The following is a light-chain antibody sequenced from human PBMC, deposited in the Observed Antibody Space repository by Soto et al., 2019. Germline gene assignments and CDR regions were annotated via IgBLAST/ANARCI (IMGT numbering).Light chain of an antibody. CDR2: EVT. V-gene: IGLV2-14*01. CDR1: SSDVGGYNY. J-gene: IGLJ2*01. CDR3: ISYTNISTVL. Sequence: QSALTQPASVSGSPGQSITISCTGTSSDVGGYNYVSWYQQHPGKAPKLMIYEVTYRPSGVSNRFSGSKSGNTASLTISGLQAEDEADYYCISYTNISTVLFGGGTKVSVL.